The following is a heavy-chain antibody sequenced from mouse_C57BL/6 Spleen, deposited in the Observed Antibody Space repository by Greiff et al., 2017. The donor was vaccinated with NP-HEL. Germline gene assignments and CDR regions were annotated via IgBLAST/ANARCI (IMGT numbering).Heavy chain of an antibody. J-gene: IGHJ3*01. CDR1: GYTFTSYW. Sequence: VQLQQPGAELVRPGSSVKLSCKASGYTFTSYWMHWVKQRPIQGLEWIGNIDPSDSETHYNQKFKDKATLTVDKSSSTAYMQLSSLTSEDSAVYYCARNSLYYDYDVPFAYWGQGTLVTVSA. CDR2: IDPSDSET. D-gene: IGHD2-4*01. CDR3: ARNSLYYDYDVPFAY. V-gene: IGHV1-52*01.